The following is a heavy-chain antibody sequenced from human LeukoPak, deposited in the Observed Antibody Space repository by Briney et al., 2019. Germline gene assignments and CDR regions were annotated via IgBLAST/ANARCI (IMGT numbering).Heavy chain of an antibody. CDR3: ARTHSSRYNWFDP. V-gene: IGHV4-61*02. Sequence: SETLSLTCSVSGDSISGSSYYWSWIRQPAGKGLEWIGRIYTTGSTNYNPSLKSRVTMSVDTSKNQFSLTLSSVTTADTAVYYCARTHSSRYNWFDPWGQGTLVTVSS. CDR1: GDSISGSSYY. CDR2: IYTTGST. J-gene: IGHJ5*02. D-gene: IGHD6-13*01.